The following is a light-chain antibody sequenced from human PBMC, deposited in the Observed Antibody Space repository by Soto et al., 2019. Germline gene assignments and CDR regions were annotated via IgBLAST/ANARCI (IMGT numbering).Light chain of an antibody. CDR3: QQGGNWPVT. CDR2: GAS. V-gene: IGKV3D-11*01. Sequence: VLTQSPVTLSLSPGERATLSCRASQDVGTYVAWYQVRGGQAPRLLISGASKRATGIPDRINGGGSGADFTLTINSLESEDFGVYFCQQGGNWPVTFGQGTRVEIK. CDR1: QDVGTY. J-gene: IGKJ5*01.